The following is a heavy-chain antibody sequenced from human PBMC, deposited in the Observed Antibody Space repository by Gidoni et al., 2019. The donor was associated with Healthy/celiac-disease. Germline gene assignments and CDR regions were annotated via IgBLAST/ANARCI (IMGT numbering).Heavy chain of an antibody. J-gene: IGHJ6*04. CDR3: ASNSSPYYYYGIDV. Sequence: QVQLVASGGCVVPPGMSLRLSCAASGFTFSSDAMHCVRQAPGKGLEWVAVISYDGSNKYYADAVKGRFTISRDNSKNKLYLQMNSLRAEDTAVYYCASNSSPYYYYGIDVWGKGTTVTVSS. D-gene: IGHD6-13*01. CDR1: GFTFSSDA. CDR2: ISYDGSNK. V-gene: IGHV3-30-3*01.